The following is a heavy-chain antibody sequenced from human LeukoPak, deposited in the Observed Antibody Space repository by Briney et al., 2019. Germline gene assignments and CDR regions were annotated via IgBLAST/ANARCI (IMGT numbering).Heavy chain of an antibody. D-gene: IGHD3-10*01. CDR1: GXXFXXXA. CDR2: ISYXXXXK. CDR3: ARDGNFYYGPGSYCDY. Sequence: GRSPRLSCVAXGXXFXXXAXXXXXXAPGXXLXXVXXISYXXXXKYYADSVKXRFTISRDNSKNTLYLQMNSLRAEDTALYYCARDGNFYYGPGSYCDYWGQGTLVTVSS. V-gene: IGHV3-30-3*01. J-gene: IGHJ4*02.